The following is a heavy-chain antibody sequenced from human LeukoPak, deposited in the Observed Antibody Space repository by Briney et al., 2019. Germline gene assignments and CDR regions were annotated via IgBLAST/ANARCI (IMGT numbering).Heavy chain of an antibody. CDR1: GYTFTSYA. Sequence: ASVTVSCKASGYTFTSYAMNWVRQAPGQGLEWMGWINTNTGNPTYAQGFTGRFVFSLDTSVSTAYLQISSLKAEDTAVYYCARDSYYDFWRGYYRGGYYYYMDVWGKGTTVTVSS. V-gene: IGHV7-4-1*02. D-gene: IGHD3-3*01. CDR2: INTNTGNP. J-gene: IGHJ6*03. CDR3: ARDSYYDFWRGYYRGGYYYYMDV.